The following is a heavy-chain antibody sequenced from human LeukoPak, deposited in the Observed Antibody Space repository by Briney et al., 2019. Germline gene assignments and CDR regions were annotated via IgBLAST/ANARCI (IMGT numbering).Heavy chain of an antibody. D-gene: IGHD3-10*01. CDR2: ISYDGSNK. CDR1: GFTFSSYT. CDR3: ARDGSKLWFGELLN. Sequence: PGGSLRLSCAASGFTFSSYTMHWVRQAPGKGLEWVAVISYDGSNKYYADSVKGRFTISRDNSKNTLYLQMNSLRAEDTAVYYCARDGSKLWFGELLNWGQGTLVTVSS. V-gene: IGHV3-30-3*01. J-gene: IGHJ4*02.